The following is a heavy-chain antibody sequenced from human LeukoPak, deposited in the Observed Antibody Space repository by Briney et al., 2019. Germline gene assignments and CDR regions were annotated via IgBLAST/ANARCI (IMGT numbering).Heavy chain of an antibody. D-gene: IGHD6-25*01. CDR3: ASYSRADTSFDY. CDR2: IYYSGST. CDR1: GGSISSYY. Sequence: SGTLSLTCTVSGGSISSYYWSWIRQPPGKGLEWIGYIYYSGSTNYNPSLKSRVTISVDTSKNQFSLKLSSVTAADTAVYYCASYSRADTSFDYWGQGTLVTVSS. V-gene: IGHV4-59*01. J-gene: IGHJ4*02.